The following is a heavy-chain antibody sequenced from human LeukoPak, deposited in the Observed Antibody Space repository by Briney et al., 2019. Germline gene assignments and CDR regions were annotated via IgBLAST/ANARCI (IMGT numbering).Heavy chain of an antibody. CDR2: ISGSGGST. V-gene: IGHV3-23*01. CDR1: GFTFSSYA. Sequence: GGSLRLSCAASGFTFSSYAMSWVRQAPGKGLELGSAISGSGGSTYYADSVKGRFTISRDNSKNTLYLQMNSLRAEATAVYYCAKAETRWFGELLSFDYWGQGTLVTVSS. CDR3: AKAETRWFGELLSFDY. J-gene: IGHJ4*02. D-gene: IGHD3-10*01.